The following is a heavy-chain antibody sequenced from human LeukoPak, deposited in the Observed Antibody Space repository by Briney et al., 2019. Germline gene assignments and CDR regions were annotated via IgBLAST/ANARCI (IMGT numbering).Heavy chain of an antibody. CDR3: ARDRLTGDQDPFDY. D-gene: IGHD7-27*01. CDR1: GGSISSGGYY. CDR2: IYTSGST. J-gene: IGHJ4*02. V-gene: IGHV4-61*02. Sequence: PSETLSLTCTVSGGSISSGGYYWSWIRQPAGKGLEWIGRIYTSGSTNYNPSLKSRVTMSVDTSKNQFSLKLSSVTAADTAVYYCARDRLTGDQDPFDYWGQGTLVTVSS.